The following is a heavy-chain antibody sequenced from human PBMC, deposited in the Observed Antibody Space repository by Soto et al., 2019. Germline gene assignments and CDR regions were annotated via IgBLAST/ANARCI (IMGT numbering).Heavy chain of an antibody. CDR1: GYTFTGYY. Sequence: GASVKVSCKASGYTFTGYYMHWVRQAPGQGLEWMGWINPNSGGTNYAQKFQGWVTMTRDTSISTAYMELSRLRSDDTAVYYCARTGFYXYSNGVGGYYYYYGMDVWGQGTTVTVSS. V-gene: IGHV1-2*04. CDR3: ARTGFYXYSNGVGGYYYYYGMDV. D-gene: IGHD4-4*01. J-gene: IGHJ6*02. CDR2: INPNSGGT.